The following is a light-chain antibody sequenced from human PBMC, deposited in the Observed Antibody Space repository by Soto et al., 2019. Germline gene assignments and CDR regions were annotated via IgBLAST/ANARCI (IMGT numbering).Light chain of an antibody. CDR2: DAS. CDR3: QQRSNWPPILT. J-gene: IGKJ4*01. V-gene: IGKV3-11*01. Sequence: EIVLTQSPATLSLSPGERATLSCRASQSVTTYLAWYQQKPGQAPRLLIYDASNRAPGIPARFSGSGSGTDFTLTVSSLEPEDSALYYCQQRSNWPPILTFGGGTKVEIK. CDR1: QSVTTY.